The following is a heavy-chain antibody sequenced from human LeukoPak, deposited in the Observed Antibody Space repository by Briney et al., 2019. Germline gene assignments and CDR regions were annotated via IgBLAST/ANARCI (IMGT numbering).Heavy chain of an antibody. CDR1: GYTFTGYY. V-gene: IGHV1-2*04. Sequence: ASVKVSCKASGYTFTGYYMHWVRQAPGQGLEWMGWINPNSGGTNYAQKFRGWVTMTRDTSISTAYMELSRLRSDDTAVYYCARNMITFGGVIVYNWFDPWGQGTLVTVSS. D-gene: IGHD3-16*02. CDR3: ARNMITFGGVIVYNWFDP. CDR2: INPNSGGT. J-gene: IGHJ5*02.